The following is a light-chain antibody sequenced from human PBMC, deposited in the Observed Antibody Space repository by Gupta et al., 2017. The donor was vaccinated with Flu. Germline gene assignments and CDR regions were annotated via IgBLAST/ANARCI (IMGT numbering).Light chain of an antibody. CDR3: QNDNSAPFT. V-gene: IGKV1-27*01. CDR2: AAF. CDR1: QGIGNF. J-gene: IGKJ5*01. Sequence: DIQMTQSPSSLSASVGDRVTITCRASQGIGNFLAWYQQKPGKVPKILIYAAFTLQSGVPSRFSGSGSGTEFTLTINNLQPEDVATYFCQNDNSAPFTFGQGTRLEIK.